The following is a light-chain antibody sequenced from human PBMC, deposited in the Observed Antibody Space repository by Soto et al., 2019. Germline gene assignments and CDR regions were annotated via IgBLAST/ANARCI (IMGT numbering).Light chain of an antibody. CDR3: QQYNSYSPA. CDR1: QGIRNE. Sequence: IQMTQSPSSLSASVGDRVTITCRASQGIRNELSWFQQRPGNAPTLLISAASRLQSGVPSRFSGSGSGTEFTLTISSLQPDDFATYYCQQYNSYSPAFGQGTKVDIK. CDR2: AAS. V-gene: IGKV1-17*01. J-gene: IGKJ1*01.